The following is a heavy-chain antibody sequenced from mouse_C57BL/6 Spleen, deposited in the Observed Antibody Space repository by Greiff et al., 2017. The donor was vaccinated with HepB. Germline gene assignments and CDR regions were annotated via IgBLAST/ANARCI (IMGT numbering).Heavy chain of an antibody. Sequence: EVMLVESGGGLVQPGGSLKLSCAASGFTFSDYGMAWVRQAPRKGPEWVAFISNLAYSIYYADTVTGRFTISRDNAKNTLYLEMSSLRSEDTAMYYCSRPSYYYGSSDWYFDVWGTGTTVTVSS. CDR3: SRPSYYYGSSDWYFDV. D-gene: IGHD1-1*01. J-gene: IGHJ1*03. CDR2: ISNLAYSI. CDR1: GFTFSDYG. V-gene: IGHV5-15*01.